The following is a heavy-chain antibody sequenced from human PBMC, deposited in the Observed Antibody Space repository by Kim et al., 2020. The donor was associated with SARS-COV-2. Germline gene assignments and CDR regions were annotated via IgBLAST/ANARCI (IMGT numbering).Heavy chain of an antibody. CDR1: GGSISSYY. D-gene: IGHD3-22*01. CDR3: ARSRLYYYDSSGYYPSYYYYYGMDV. V-gene: IGHV4-59*13. Sequence: SETLSLTCTVSGGSISSYYWSWIRQPPGKGLEWIGYIYYSGSTNYNPSLKSRVTISVDTSKNQFSLKLSSVTAADTAVYYCARSRLYYYDSSGYYPSYYYYYGMDVWGQGTTVTVSS. CDR2: IYYSGST. J-gene: IGHJ6*02.